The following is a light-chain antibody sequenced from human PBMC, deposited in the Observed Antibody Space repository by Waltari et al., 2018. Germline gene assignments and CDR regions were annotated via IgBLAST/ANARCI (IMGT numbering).Light chain of an antibody. V-gene: IGLV3-19*01. Sequence: TQDPAVSVAVGQTVRITCQGDSLRSYSASWYQQRPGPAPKLLIYDKNNRPSGVPGRFSGSSSDNTASLTITGAQAEDEAYYYCHSRDASGVGGAFGGGTKLTVL. CDR1: SLRSYS. J-gene: IGLJ2*01. CDR3: HSRDASGVGGA. CDR2: DKN.